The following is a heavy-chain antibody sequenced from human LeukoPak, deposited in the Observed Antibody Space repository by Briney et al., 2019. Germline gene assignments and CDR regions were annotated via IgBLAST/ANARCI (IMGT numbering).Heavy chain of an antibody. Sequence: SETLSLTCTVSGGSISSYYWSWIRQPPGKGLEWIGYIYYSGSTNYNPSLKSRVTISVDTSKNQFSLKLSSVTAADTAVYYCASAGTLYYYDSSGYSSLDYWGQGTLVTVSS. CDR2: IYYSGST. J-gene: IGHJ4*02. CDR3: ASAGTLYYYDSSGYSSLDY. V-gene: IGHV4-59*01. CDR1: GGSISSYY. D-gene: IGHD3-22*01.